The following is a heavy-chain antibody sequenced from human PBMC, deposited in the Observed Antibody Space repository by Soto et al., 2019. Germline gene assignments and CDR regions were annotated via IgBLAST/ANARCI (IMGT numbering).Heavy chain of an antibody. CDR3: SKVQIAVPPPGSVLAF. Sequence: PAGCLRLCCAACGCTVSSYAMSWVRQAQGKGLEWVSAISGSGGSTYYADSGKGRFTISRDNAKNTLYLQMNSLRAEDTPFFFFSKVQIAVPPPGSVLAFWAHGPLLPVSP. D-gene: IGHD6-19*01. CDR2: ISGSGGST. V-gene: IGHV3-23*01. J-gene: IGHJ3*01. CDR1: GCTVSSYA.